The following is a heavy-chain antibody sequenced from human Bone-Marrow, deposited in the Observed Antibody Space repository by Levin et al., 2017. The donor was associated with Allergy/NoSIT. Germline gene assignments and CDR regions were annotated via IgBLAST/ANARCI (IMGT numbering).Heavy chain of an antibody. Sequence: GGSLRISCKASGFAFTDYYMHWVRQAPGQGLEWLGWINPNNGATKYALKFQDRVTMTRDTSISTAYMEFRRLRSDDTAVFYCARDPAVTRDGYFDLWGRGTLVSVSS. V-gene: IGHV1-2*02. J-gene: IGHJ2*01. CDR1: GFAFTDYY. CDR2: INPNNGAT. CDR3: ARDPAVTRDGYFDL. D-gene: IGHD4-17*01.